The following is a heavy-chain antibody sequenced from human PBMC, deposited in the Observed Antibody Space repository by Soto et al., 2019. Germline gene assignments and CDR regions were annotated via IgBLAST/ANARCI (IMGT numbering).Heavy chain of an antibody. D-gene: IGHD2-8*01. CDR2: ISYDGSNK. Sequence: QVQLVESGGGVVQPGRSLRLSCAASGFTFSSYAMHWVRQAPGKGLEWVAVISYDGSNKYYADSVKGRFTISRDNSKNWLYLQMNCRRAEERPVYYCAREKWGNYGMDVWGQGTTVTVSS. J-gene: IGHJ6*02. CDR1: GFTFSSYA. V-gene: IGHV3-30-3*01. CDR3: AREKWGNYGMDV.